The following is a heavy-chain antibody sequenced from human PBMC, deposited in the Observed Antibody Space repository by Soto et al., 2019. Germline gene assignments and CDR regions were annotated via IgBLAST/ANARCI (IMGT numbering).Heavy chain of an antibody. D-gene: IGHD3-22*01. V-gene: IGHV4-59*01. CDR2: IYYSGST. CDR1: GGSISSYY. J-gene: IGHJ4*02. CDR3: AGATPDTTYYYDSSGYYFDY. Sequence: SETLSLPCTVSGGSISSYYWSWIRQPPGKGLEWIGYIYYSGSTNYNPSLKSRVTISVDTSKNQFSLKLSSVTAADTAVYYCAGATPDTTYYYDSSGYYFDYWGQGTLVTVSS.